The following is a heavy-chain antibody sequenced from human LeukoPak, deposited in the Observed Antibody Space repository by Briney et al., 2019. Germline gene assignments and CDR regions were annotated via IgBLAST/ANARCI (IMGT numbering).Heavy chain of an antibody. J-gene: IGHJ4*02. D-gene: IGHD3-10*01. CDR3: ARSQNYHGSGDY. Sequence: SETLSLTCTVSAGSVTNGHYYWSWLRQPPGKALKWIGFVYYTGSTYSTPSLEGRATISVDTSKNQFSVKLSSVTAADTAVYYCARSQNYHGSGDYWSPGTLVTVSS. CDR2: VYYTGST. CDR1: AGSVTNGHYY. V-gene: IGHV4-61*01.